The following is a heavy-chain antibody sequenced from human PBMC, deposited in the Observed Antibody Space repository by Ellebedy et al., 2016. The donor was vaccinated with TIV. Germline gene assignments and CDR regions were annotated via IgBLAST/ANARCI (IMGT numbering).Heavy chain of an antibody. CDR1: GDSISSYY. CDR3: ARDPYGGNNGFDI. V-gene: IGHV4-59*01. D-gene: IGHD4-23*01. Sequence: MPSETLSLTCTVSGDSISSYYWSWIRQPPGKGLEWIGYLYYSGSTNYNPSRKSRVTISVDTSKNQLSLKLRSVTAADTAVYYGARDPYGGNNGFDIWGQGTMVTVSS. CDR2: LYYSGST. J-gene: IGHJ3*02.